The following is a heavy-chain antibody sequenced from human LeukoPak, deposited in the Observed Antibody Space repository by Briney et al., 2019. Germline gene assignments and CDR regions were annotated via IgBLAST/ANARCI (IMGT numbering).Heavy chain of an antibody. CDR3: TRLVGWGLFDS. J-gene: IGHJ5*01. CDR1: GFTFSSYW. Sequence: GGSLRLSCAASGFTFSSYWMNLVRQALGKGLEWVASIKVDGSENRYVDSVKGRFIISRDNGKNSLFLQMDSLRAEDTAVYYCTRLVGWGLFDSWGRGTLVTVSS. CDR2: IKVDGSEN. V-gene: IGHV3-7*01. D-gene: IGHD6-6*01.